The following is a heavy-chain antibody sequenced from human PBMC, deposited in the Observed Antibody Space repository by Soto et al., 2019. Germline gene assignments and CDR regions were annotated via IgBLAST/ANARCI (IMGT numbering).Heavy chain of an antibody. CDR1: GGSISSFY. CDR3: ARSGDNFSFTDY. CDR2: IYSGGRN. Sequence: SETLSLTCTVSGGSISSFYWSWIRQPAGKGLEWIGRIYSGGRNNYNPSLKSRVTMSVDTSKNQFSLRLTSVTAADTGVYYCARSGDNFSFTDYWGQGTLVTVSS. D-gene: IGHD7-27*01. V-gene: IGHV4-4*07. J-gene: IGHJ4*02.